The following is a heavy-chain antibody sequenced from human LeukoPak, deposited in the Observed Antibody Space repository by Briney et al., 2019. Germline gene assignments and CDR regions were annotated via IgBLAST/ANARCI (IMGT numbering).Heavy chain of an antibody. CDR2: IYYKGNT. Sequence: SETLSLTCTVSDDSITTYYWSWIRQPPGKGLEWIGYIYYKGNTNYNPSLKSRVTISVDTPNNQFSLKLRSVTAADTAVYYCASGGSYFWFDPWAREPESPSPQ. J-gene: IGHJ5*02. V-gene: IGHV4-59*01. CDR3: ASGGSYFWFDP. CDR1: DDSITTYY. D-gene: IGHD1-26*01.